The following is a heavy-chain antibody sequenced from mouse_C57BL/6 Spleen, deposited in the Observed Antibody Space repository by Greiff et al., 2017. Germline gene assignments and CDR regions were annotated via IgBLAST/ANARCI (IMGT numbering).Heavy chain of an antibody. Sequence: EVQLMESGGGLVQPGGSMKLSCVASGFTFSNYWMNWVRQSPGKGLEWVAQIRLKSDNYASHYAVSVKGRFTISRDDSKSSVYRQTNNLRAEDTGIYYCTGTCSLAYWGQGTLVTVSA. J-gene: IGHJ3*01. CDR2: IRLKSDNYAS. CDR3: TGTCSLAY. CDR1: GFTFSNYW. V-gene: IGHV6-3*01.